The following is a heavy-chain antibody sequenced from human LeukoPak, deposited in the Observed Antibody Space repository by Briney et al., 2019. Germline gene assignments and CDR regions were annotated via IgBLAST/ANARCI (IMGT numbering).Heavy chain of an antibody. V-gene: IGHV3-21*01. CDR3: ATDFWSGSYDSSGYRHSDY. D-gene: IGHD3-3*01. CDR2: ISSSSNYI. CDR1: GFTFSRYS. J-gene: IGHJ4*02. Sequence: MPGGSLRLSCAASGFTFSRYSMNWVRQAPGKGLEWVSSISSSSNYIYYADSMKGRFTISRDNAENSLYLQMNSLRAEDTAVYYCATDFWSGSYDSSGYRHSDYWGQGTLVTVSS.